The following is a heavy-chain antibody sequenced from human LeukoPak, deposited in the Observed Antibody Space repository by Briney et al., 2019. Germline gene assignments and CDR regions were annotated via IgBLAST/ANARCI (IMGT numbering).Heavy chain of an antibody. D-gene: IGHD4-11*01. CDR3: ARAPGGLYSDSYYNLDY. CDR2: INPSGGST. CDR1: GYTFTSYY. J-gene: IGHJ4*02. Sequence: ASVKVSCKASGYTFTSYYMHWVRQAPGQGLEWMGIINPSGGSTSYAQKFQGRVTMTRDTSTSTVYMELSSPRSEDTAVYYCARAPGGLYSDSYYNLDYWGQGTLVTVSS. V-gene: IGHV1-46*01.